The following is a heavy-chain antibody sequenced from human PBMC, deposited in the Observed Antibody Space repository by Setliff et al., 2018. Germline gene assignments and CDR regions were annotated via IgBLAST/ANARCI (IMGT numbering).Heavy chain of an antibody. CDR2: ISPYTGKT. CDR3: ERLVRYCTATSCQRTSGDDL. D-gene: IGHD2-2*01. V-gene: IGHV1-18*01. Sequence: ASVKVSCKASGYTFSDYGISWVRLAPGQGLEWMGWISPYTGKTFYAPQFEDRVIMTTDTSTDTAYMDLRSLRSDDTAVYYCERLVRYCTATSCQRTSGDDLWGQGTLVTVSS. J-gene: IGHJ4*02. CDR1: GYTFSDYG.